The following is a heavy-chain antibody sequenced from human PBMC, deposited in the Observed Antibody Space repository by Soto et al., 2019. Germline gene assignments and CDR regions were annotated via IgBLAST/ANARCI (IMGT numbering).Heavy chain of an antibody. J-gene: IGHJ4*02. Sequence: SETLSLTCTVSGGSISSGGYYWSWIHQHPGKGLEWIGYIYYSGSTYYNPSLKSRVTISVDTSKNQFSLKLSSVTAADTAVYYCAASRIVVVVAAAAVDYWGQGTLVTVSS. CDR3: AASRIVVVVAAAAVDY. V-gene: IGHV4-31*03. CDR2: IYYSGST. CDR1: GGSISSGGYY. D-gene: IGHD2-15*01.